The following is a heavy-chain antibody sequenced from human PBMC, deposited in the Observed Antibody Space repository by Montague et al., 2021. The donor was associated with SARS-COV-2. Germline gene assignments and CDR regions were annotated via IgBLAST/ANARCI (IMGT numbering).Heavy chain of an antibody. V-gene: IGHV4-39*07. CDR1: DASISTSNY. Sequence: SETLSLTCSVSDASISTSNYWDWLRRTPGKGLEWIASIHFTGTTYYKPSLKSRVTISVDTSKNQFSLKLTSLTAADTAIYFCARDRNDGYDRFFDYWGQGTLVTVSS. D-gene: IGHD5-12*01. CDR3: ARDRNDGYDRFFDY. CDR2: IHFTGTT. J-gene: IGHJ4*01.